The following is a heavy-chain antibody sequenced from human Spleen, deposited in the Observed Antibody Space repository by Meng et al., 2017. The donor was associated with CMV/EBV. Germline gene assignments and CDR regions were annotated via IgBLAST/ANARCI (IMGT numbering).Heavy chain of an antibody. CDR3: ARGRRGSWFDP. CDR1: GYTFPSYY. D-gene: IGHD3-10*01. Sequence: SCKASGYTFPSYYMHWVRQAPGQGLEWMGIINPSGGSASYAQKFQGRVTMTRDTSTSTVYMELSSLRSEDTAVYYCARGRRGSWFDPWGQGTLVTVSS. V-gene: IGHV1-46*01. J-gene: IGHJ5*02. CDR2: INPSGGSA.